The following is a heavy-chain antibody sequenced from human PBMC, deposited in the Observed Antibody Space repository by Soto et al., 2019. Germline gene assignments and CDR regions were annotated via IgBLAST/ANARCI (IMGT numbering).Heavy chain of an antibody. Sequence: GGSLRLSCAASGFTLSSNSMAWVRQAPGKRLQWVSGISNDGSTTFYIDSVRGRFTISRDTSTNTLYLQMDSLRVEDTAVYFCAKWSGFGDAWGQGTLVTVS. D-gene: IGHD3-10*01. CDR2: ISNDGSTT. V-gene: IGHV3-23*01. J-gene: IGHJ5*02. CDR1: GFTLSSNS. CDR3: AKWSGFGDA.